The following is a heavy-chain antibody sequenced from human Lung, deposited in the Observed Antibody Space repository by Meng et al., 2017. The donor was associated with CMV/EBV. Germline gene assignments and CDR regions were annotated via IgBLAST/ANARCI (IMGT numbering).Heavy chain of an antibody. J-gene: IGHJ4*02. CDR1: GFTFSSHW. CDR2: INSDGLRT. V-gene: IGHV3-74*01. Sequence: GESXKISXAVSGFTFSSHWMHWVRQAPGGGLVWVANINSDGLRTNYADSVKGRFTISRDNAKDKLYLQVNSLRAEDTAVYYCARGGCSRTSCLDFWGQGXLVTVSS. D-gene: IGHD2-2*01. CDR3: ARGGCSRTSCLDF.